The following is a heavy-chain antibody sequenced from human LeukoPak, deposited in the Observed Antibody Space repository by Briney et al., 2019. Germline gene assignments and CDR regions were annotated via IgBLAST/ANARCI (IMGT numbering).Heavy chain of an antibody. D-gene: IGHD3-10*01. CDR2: IKQDGSEK. CDR1: GFTFSNYW. Sequence: PGGSLRLSCAASGFTFSNYWMSWVRQAPGKGLEWVANIKQDGSEKYYVDSVKGRFTISRDNAKNSVYLQMNSLRAEDTAVYYCATQGSTRGLANFDYWGQGTLVTVSS. V-gene: IGHV3-7*01. J-gene: IGHJ4*02. CDR3: ATQGSTRGLANFDY.